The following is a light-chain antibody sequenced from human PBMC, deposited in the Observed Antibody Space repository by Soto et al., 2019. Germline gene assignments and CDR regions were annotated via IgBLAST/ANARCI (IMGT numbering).Light chain of an antibody. CDR2: DVT. Sequence: QSVMTQPASVSGSPGQSITISCTGTARDIGGYQFVSWYQQHPDKAPKIIIVDVTKRPSGISSRFSASKSGTTASLTISGLLPYDEAQYYCASYSSSVTPVVFGGGTKVTVL. CDR1: ARDIGGYQF. V-gene: IGLV2-14*03. J-gene: IGLJ2*01. CDR3: ASYSSSVTPVV.